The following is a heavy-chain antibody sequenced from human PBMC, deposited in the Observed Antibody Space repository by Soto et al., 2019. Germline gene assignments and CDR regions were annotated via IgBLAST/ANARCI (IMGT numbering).Heavy chain of an antibody. CDR3: ARARRTVTTFYFDY. CDR1: GFTFSSYW. CDR2: IKQDGSEK. J-gene: IGHJ4*02. Sequence: GGSLRLSCAASGFTFSSYWMSWVRQAPGKGLEWVANIKQDGSEKYYVDSVKGRFTISRDNAKNSLYLQMNSLRAEDTAVYYCARARRTVTTFYFDYWGQGTLVTVSS. V-gene: IGHV3-7*01. D-gene: IGHD4-17*01.